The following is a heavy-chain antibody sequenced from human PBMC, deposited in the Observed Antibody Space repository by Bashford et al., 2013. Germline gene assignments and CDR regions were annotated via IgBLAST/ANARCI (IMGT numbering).Heavy chain of an antibody. D-gene: IGHD1-26*01. Sequence: SVKVSCKASGGTFSSYAISWVRQAPGQGLEWMGGIIPIFGTTNYAQKFQGRVTITADESTSTAYMXLSSLRSEDTAVYYCASLGASAADDAFDIVGPRDKWSPS. V-gene: IGHV1-69*13. CDR3: ASLGASAADDAFDI. CDR1: GGTFSSYA. CDR2: IIPIFGTT. J-gene: IGHJ3*02.